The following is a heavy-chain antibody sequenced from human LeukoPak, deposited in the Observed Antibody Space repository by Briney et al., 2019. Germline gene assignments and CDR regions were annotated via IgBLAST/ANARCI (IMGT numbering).Heavy chain of an antibody. V-gene: IGHV4-39*01. J-gene: IGHJ4*02. CDR2: IYSNGHI. CDR1: SDSIGSSSYL. Sequence: SETLSLTCSVSSDSIGSSSYLWVWVRQPPGKGLEWIGDIYSNGHISYNPSLKSRAAISVDTSKNQFSLNLSSVTAADTAVYYCARRHYGSGNIDSWGQGTLVTVSS. CDR3: ARRHYGSGNIDS. D-gene: IGHD3-10*01.